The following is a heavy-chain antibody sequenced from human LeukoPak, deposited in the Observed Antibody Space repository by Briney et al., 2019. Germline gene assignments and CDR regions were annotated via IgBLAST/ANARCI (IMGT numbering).Heavy chain of an antibody. CDR1: GYTFTSYA. Sequence: ASVKVSCKASGYTFTSYAMHWVRQDPGQRLEWMGWINAGNGNTKYSQKFQGRVTITRDTSASTAYMELSSLRSEDTAVYYCYLQWLVRKGIDYWGQGTLVTVSS. D-gene: IGHD6-19*01. J-gene: IGHJ4*02. CDR2: INAGNGNT. CDR3: YLQWLVRKGIDY. V-gene: IGHV1-3*01.